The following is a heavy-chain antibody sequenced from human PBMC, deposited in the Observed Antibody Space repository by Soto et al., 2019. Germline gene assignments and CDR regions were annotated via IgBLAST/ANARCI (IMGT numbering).Heavy chain of an antibody. D-gene: IGHD6-13*01. Sequence: QVQLQESGPGLVKPSETLSLTCTVSGGPISSYYWSWIRQPPGKGLEWIGYIYYSGSTNYNPSLKSRVTISVDTSKNQFSLKLSSVTAADTAVYYCARDLASSWSSYYYGMDVWGQGTTVTVSS. CDR3: ARDLASSWSSYYYGMDV. CDR2: IYYSGST. J-gene: IGHJ6*02. V-gene: IGHV4-59*01. CDR1: GGPISSYY.